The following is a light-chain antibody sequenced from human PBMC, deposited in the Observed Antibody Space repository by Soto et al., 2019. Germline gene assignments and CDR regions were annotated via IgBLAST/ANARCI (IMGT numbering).Light chain of an antibody. CDR3: QHYNSYPAT. J-gene: IGKJ1*01. V-gene: IGKV1-5*01. CDR2: DAS. Sequence: DIQMTQSPSTLSASVGDRVTITCRASQDISNWLAWYHQKPGKAPKLLIYDASSLESVVPSRFSGSGSGTKFTLTINSLQPDDYETYYCQHYNSYPATFGQGTKVEIK. CDR1: QDISNW.